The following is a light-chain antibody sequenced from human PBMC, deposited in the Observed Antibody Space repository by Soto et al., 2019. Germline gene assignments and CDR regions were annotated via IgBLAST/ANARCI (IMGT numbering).Light chain of an antibody. CDR3: NQALQTPPFT. J-gene: IGKJ3*01. CDR2: LGS. CDR1: QSLLHSNGYNY. V-gene: IGKV2-28*01. Sequence: DIVMTQSPLSLPVTPGEPASISCRSSQSLLHSNGYNYLDWYLQKPGQSPQLLIYLGSNRSSGVTDRVSGSGSGTDFTLTISRVEAEDVGVYYCNQALQTPPFTFGPGTKVDIK.